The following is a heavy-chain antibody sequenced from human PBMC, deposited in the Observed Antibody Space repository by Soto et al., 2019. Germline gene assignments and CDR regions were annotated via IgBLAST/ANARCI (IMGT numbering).Heavy chain of an antibody. V-gene: IGHV3-74*01. CDR1: GFTFSTYW. D-gene: IGHD2-21*01. Sequence: EVQLVESGGGLVQPGGSLRLSCAASGFTFSTYWMHWVRQAPGKGLVWVSRIKGDGTNTGYADSVKGRFTISRDNARNTLYLQMNSLRVEDTAVYYCVRELEHCGGDCLLLWGQGTLVTVSS. CDR3: VRELEHCGGDCLLL. J-gene: IGHJ4*02. CDR2: IKGDGTNT.